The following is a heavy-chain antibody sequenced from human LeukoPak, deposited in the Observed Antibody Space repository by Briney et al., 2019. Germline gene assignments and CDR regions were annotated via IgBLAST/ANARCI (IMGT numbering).Heavy chain of an antibody. D-gene: IGHD3-10*01. V-gene: IGHV4-61*02. J-gene: IGHJ4*02. Sequence: SQTLSLTCTVSGGSISSGSYYWSWIRQPAGKGLEWIGRIYTSGSTNYNPSLKSRVTISVDTSKNQFSLKLSSVTAADTAVYYCARVWFGELLWYYFDYWGQGTLVTVSS. CDR1: GGSISSGSYY. CDR3: ARVWFGELLWYYFDY. CDR2: IYTSGST.